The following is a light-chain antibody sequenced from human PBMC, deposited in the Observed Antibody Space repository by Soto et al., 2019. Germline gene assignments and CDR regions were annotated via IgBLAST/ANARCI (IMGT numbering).Light chain of an antibody. CDR3: SSFTSTNPVL. CDR1: SSDVGGYNY. V-gene: IGLV2-14*01. Sequence: QSVLTQPASVSGSPGQSITISCTGTSSDVGGYNYVSWYQQHPGKAPKLMMYSVSNRPSGVSNRFSGSKSGNTASLTISGLQAEDEGHYYCSSFTSTNPVLFCGGTQLTVL. CDR2: SVS. J-gene: IGLJ2*01.